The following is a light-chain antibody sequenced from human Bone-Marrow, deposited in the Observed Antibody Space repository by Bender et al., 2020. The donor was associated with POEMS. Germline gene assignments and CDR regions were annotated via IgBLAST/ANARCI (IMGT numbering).Light chain of an antibody. V-gene: IGLV6-57*01. Sequence: NFMLTQPQSVSESPGKTVTISCTRTSGGIASNYVQWYQQRPGSSPTIVIYEDNQRHSGVPDRFSGSKSGNTATLTIDGLQAEDEADYYCCSYAGSYNWLFGGGTRLTVL. J-gene: IGLJ2*01. CDR3: CSYAGSYNWL. CDR2: EDN. CDR1: SGGIASNY.